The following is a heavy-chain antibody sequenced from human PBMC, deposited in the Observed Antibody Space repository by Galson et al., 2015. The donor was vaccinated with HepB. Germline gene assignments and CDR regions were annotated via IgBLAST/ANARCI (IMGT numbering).Heavy chain of an antibody. CDR1: GFTFSSYW. V-gene: IGHV3-7*03. CDR2: IKQDGSDK. D-gene: IGHD1-1*01. CDR3: ARRRYNWNDGELGAFDI. Sequence: SLRLSCAASGFTFSSYWMSWVRQAPGKGMEWVANIKQDGSDKYYVDSVKGRFTISRDNAKNSLYLQMNSLRAEDTAVYYCARRRYNWNDGELGAFDIWGQGTMVTVSS. J-gene: IGHJ3*02.